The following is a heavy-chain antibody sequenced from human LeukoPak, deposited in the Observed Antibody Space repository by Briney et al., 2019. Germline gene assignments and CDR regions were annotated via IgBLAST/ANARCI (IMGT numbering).Heavy chain of an antibody. CDR2: INPNSGGT. Sequence: ASVKVSCKASGYTFTGYYMHWVRQAPGQGLEWMGWINPNSGGTNYAQKFQGRVTMTRDTSISTAYMELSRLRSDDTAVYYCARDVRDYDYVWEINRYEASSPYGMDVWGQGTTVTVSS. CDR3: ARDVRDYDYVWEINRYEASSPYGMDV. CDR1: GYTFTGYY. D-gene: IGHD3-16*02. J-gene: IGHJ6*02. V-gene: IGHV1-2*02.